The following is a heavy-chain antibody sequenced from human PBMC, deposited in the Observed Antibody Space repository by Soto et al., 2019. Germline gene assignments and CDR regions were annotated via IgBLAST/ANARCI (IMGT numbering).Heavy chain of an antibody. CDR3: ARGHGDWGGNYLMF. D-gene: IGHD7-27*01. Sequence: EVQVLESGGGLVQPGGSLRLSCTASGFAFSSYAMDWVRQAPGKGLEWVSSISGNGGTTYYADSVKGRFTISRDNSKSTVYLQMTSLRAEDTAIYSCARGHGDWGGNYLMFWGQGTLVTVSS. CDR2: ISGNGGTT. V-gene: IGHV3-23*01. J-gene: IGHJ4*02. CDR1: GFAFSSYA.